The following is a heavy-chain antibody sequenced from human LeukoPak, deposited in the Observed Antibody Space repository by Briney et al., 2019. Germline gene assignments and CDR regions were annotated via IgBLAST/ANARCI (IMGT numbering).Heavy chain of an antibody. V-gene: IGHV3-30*04. CDR2: ISYDGSNK. Sequence: GGSLRLSCAASGFTFSSYAMHWVRQAPGKGLEWVAVISYDGSNKYYADSVKGRFTISRDNSKNTPYLQMNSLRAEDTAVYYCARESIAAAGTDWGQGTLVTVSS. CDR1: GFTFSSYA. J-gene: IGHJ4*02. CDR3: ARESIAAAGTD. D-gene: IGHD6-13*01.